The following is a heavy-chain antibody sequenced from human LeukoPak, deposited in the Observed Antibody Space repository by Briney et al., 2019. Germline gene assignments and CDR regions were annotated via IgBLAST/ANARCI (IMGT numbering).Heavy chain of an antibody. Sequence: PSETLFLTCTVSGGSINSGSYYWSWIRQPAGKALEWIGRIYTSGSTNYNPSLKSRVTISVDTSKNQFSLELSSVTAADTAVYYCARDKRSSGWYYFDYWGQGTLVTVSS. CDR2: IYTSGST. CDR1: GGSINSGSYY. V-gene: IGHV4-61*02. CDR3: ARDKRSSGWYYFDY. J-gene: IGHJ4*02. D-gene: IGHD6-19*01.